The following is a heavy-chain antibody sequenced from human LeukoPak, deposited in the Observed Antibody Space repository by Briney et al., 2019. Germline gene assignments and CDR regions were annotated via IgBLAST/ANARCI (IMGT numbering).Heavy chain of an antibody. CDR3: ARHLRGYCSSTSCYGWFDP. V-gene: IGHV4-39*01. CDR2: IYYSGST. CDR1: RGSISSSSYY. D-gene: IGHD2-2*01. J-gene: IGHJ5*02. Sequence: PSETLSLTCTVSRGSISSSSYYWRWIRQPPGKGREWIGSIYYSGSTYYNPSLKSRVTISVDTSKNQFSLKLSSVTAADTAVHYCARHLRGYCSSTSCYGWFDPWGQGTLVTVSS.